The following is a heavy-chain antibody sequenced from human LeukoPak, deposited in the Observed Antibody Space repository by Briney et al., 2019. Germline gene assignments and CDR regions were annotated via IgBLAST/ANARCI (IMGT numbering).Heavy chain of an antibody. CDR2: ISAYGGT. J-gene: IGHJ4*01. V-gene: IGHV4-4*07. CDR1: ADFFSSYY. Sequence: PSETLSLICNVSADFFSSYYWSWLRQPAGKGPQWIGRISAYGGTNYSPSLTGRVTLSLDTSKQQLSLKISSMTAADTAVYYCARDLSSGWYYLDPWGQGALVTVSS. CDR3: ARDLSSGWYYLDP. D-gene: IGHD6-19*01.